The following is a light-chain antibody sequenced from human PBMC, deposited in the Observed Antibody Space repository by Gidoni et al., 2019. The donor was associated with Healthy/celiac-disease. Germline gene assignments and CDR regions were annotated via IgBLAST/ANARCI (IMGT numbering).Light chain of an antibody. V-gene: IGLV3-21*02. Sequence: SYVLTQPPSVSVAPGQTARITCGGNNIGSKSVHWYQQKPGQAPVLVVYDDSDRPSGIPARFAGSNSGNTATLTISRVEAGDEADYYCQVWDSSSDHFWVFGGGTKLTVL. CDR3: QVWDSSSDHFWV. CDR1: NIGSKS. J-gene: IGLJ3*02. CDR2: DDS.